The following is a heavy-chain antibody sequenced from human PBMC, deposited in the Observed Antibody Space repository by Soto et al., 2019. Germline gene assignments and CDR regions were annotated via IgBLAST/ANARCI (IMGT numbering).Heavy chain of an antibody. Sequence: PSETLSLTCSFSGDSVTSHYLTWIRQSPEKGLEWIGYMNYTGFSHYNPSLKSRVTISVDTYKKQFSLKLSSVTAADTAVYYCATSYYNFWSAYYLAYFDYWGQGTLVTVSS. CDR2: MNYTGFS. V-gene: IGHV4-59*02. J-gene: IGHJ4*02. D-gene: IGHD3-3*01. CDR1: GDSVTSHY. CDR3: ATSYYNFWSAYYLAYFDY.